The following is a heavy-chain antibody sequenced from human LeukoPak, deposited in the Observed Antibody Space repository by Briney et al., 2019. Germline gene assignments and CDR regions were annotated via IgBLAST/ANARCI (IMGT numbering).Heavy chain of an antibody. CDR3: AGGWYDWFDP. J-gene: IGHJ5*02. CDR1: GFTFSSYG. Sequence: PGGSLRLSCAASGFTFSSYGMHWVRQAPGKGLEWVAVISYDGSNKYYADSVKGRFTISRDNSKNTLYLQMNSPRAEDTAVYYCAGGWYDWFDPWGQGTLVTVSS. CDR2: ISYDGSNK. D-gene: IGHD6-19*01. V-gene: IGHV3-30*03.